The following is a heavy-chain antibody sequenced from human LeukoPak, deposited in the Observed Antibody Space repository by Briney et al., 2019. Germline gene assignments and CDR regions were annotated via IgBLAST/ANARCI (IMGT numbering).Heavy chain of an antibody. CDR1: GFTLSSNY. CDR2: IYSGGST. J-gene: IGHJ3*02. CDR3: ARSLQGGAPTGDI. V-gene: IGHV3-53*01. Sequence: GGSLRLSCAASGFTLSSNYMSWVRQAPGKGLEWVSVIYSGGSTYYADSVKGRFTISRDNSKNTLYLQMNSLRAEDTAVYYCARSLQGGAPTGDIWGQGTMVTVSS. D-gene: IGHD2-21*01.